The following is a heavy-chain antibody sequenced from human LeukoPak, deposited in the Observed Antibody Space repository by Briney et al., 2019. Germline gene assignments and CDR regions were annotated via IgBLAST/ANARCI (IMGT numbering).Heavy chain of an antibody. V-gene: IGHV1-46*01. CDR1: GGTFSNCA. J-gene: IGHJ4*02. D-gene: IGHD3-22*01. CDR3: AREYYYDSSGYSSY. Sequence: ASVKVSCKTSGGTFSNCAISWVRQAPGQGLEWMGIINPSGGSTSYAQKFQGRVTMTRDTSTSTVYMELSSLRSEDTAVYYCAREYYYDSSGYSSYWGQGTLVTVSS. CDR2: INPSGGST.